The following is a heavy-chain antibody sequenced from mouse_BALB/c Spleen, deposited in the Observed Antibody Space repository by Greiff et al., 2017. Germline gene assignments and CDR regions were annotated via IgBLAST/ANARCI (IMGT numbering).Heavy chain of an antibody. CDR1: GYSFTSYY. Sequence: EVQLQQSGPELMKPGASVKISCKASGYSFTSYYMHWVKQSHGKSLEWIGYIDPFNGGTSYNQKFKGKATLTVDKSSSTAYMHLSSLTPEDSAVYYCARHYGRAMDYWGQGTSVTVSS. CDR3: ARHYGRAMDY. D-gene: IGHD1-1*01. CDR2: IDPFNGGT. J-gene: IGHJ4*01. V-gene: IGHV1-28*01.